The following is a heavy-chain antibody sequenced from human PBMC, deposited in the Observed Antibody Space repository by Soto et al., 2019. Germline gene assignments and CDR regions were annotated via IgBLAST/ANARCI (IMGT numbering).Heavy chain of an antibody. D-gene: IGHD2-15*01. V-gene: IGHV3-74*01. CDR1: GFTFSSYW. CDR2: INSDGSSP. Sequence: EVQLVESGGGLVQPGGSLRLSFAASGFTFSSYWMHWVRQAPGKGLVWVSRINSDGSSPSYADSVKGRFTISRDNPKSTLNLQINSLRAEDTAVDYCASVYCSGGGCYHRDYWGQGTLVTVSS. J-gene: IGHJ4*02. CDR3: ASVYCSGGGCYHRDY.